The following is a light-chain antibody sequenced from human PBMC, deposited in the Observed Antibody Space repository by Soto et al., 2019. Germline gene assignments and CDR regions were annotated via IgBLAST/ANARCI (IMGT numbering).Light chain of an antibody. CDR1: PSVNSN. J-gene: IGKJ3*01. Sequence: EIVMTQSPATLSVSPGERATLSCRASPSVNSNLAWYQQKPGRAPRLLIYHASARAIGIPARFSGSGSGTEFTLTISSLQSEDFAVYYCQQYSNWPFTFGPGTKVDIK. CDR3: QQYSNWPFT. CDR2: HAS. V-gene: IGKV3-15*01.